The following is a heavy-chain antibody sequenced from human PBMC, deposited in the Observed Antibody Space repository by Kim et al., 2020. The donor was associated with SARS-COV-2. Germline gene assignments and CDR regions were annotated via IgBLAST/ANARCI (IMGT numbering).Heavy chain of an antibody. D-gene: IGHD3-22*01. V-gene: IGHV4-4*02. CDR1: GGSISSSNW. Sequence: SETLSLTCAVSGGSISSSNWWSWVRQPPGKGLEWIGEIYHSGSTNYNPSLKSRVTISVDKSKNQFSLKLSSVTAADTAVYYCARALSAVYYYDSRTLNLGAFDIWGQGTMVTVSS. CDR2: IYHSGST. CDR3: ARALSAVYYYDSRTLNLGAFDI. J-gene: IGHJ3*02.